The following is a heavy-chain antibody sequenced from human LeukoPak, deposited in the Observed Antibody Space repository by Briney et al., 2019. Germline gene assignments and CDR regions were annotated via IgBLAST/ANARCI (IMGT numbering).Heavy chain of an antibody. CDR2: VSGSGGYT. CDR1: GFTFSSYA. D-gene: IGHD3-22*01. CDR3: AKDRPNYYDSSGHYYRRDGDY. J-gene: IGHJ4*02. V-gene: IGHV3-23*01. Sequence: GGSLRLSCAASGFTFSSYAMSWVRQAPGKGLEWVSSVSGSGGYTYYAGSVKGRFTISRDNSENTLYLQMNSLSAEDTAIYYCAKDRPNYYDSSGHYYRRDGDYWGQGTLVTVSS.